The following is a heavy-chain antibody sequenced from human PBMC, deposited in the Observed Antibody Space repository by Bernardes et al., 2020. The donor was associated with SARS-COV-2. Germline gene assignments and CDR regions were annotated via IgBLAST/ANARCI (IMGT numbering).Heavy chain of an antibody. J-gene: IGHJ4*02. D-gene: IGHD3-10*01. Sequence: ASVKVSCKASGYTFTSYDINWVRQATGQGLEWMGWMNPNSGNTGYAQKFQGRVTMTRNTSISTAYMELSSLRSEDTAVYYCARELYYGSGSYLPMDYWGQGTLVTVSS. V-gene: IGHV1-8*01. CDR1: GYTFTSYD. CDR3: ARELYYGSGSYLPMDY. CDR2: MNPNSGNT.